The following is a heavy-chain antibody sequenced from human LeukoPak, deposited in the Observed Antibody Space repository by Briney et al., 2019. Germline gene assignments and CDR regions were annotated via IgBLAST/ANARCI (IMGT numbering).Heavy chain of an antibody. CDR2: ISWNSGSI. CDR1: GFRFDDYA. CDR3: AKDIWSMTQYYFDY. Sequence: SLRLSCAASGFRFDDYAMHWVRQAPGKGLEWVSGISWNSGSIGYADSVKGRFTISRDNAKNSLYLQMNSLRAEDTALYYCAKDIWSMTQYYFDYWGQGTLVTVSS. V-gene: IGHV3-9*01. D-gene: IGHD2-8*01. J-gene: IGHJ4*02.